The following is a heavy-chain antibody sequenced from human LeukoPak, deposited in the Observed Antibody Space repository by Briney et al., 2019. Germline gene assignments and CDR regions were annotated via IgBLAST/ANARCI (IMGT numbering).Heavy chain of an antibody. Sequence: SGPTLVNPTQTLXLTCTFSGFSLSTSGVGVVWIRQPPGKGLEWLALINSNDDKRYRPSLKSRLTITKDTSKNQAILTMTNMDPVDTATYYCAHRRSGMGSIFFDSWGQGTPVSVSS. D-gene: IGHD5-24*01. CDR2: INSNDDK. CDR3: AHRRSGMGSIFFDS. CDR1: GFSLSTSGVG. J-gene: IGHJ4*02. V-gene: IGHV2-5*01.